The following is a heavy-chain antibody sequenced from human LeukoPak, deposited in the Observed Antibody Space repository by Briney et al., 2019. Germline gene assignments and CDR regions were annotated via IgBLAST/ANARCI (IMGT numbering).Heavy chain of an antibody. Sequence: KSGGSLRLSCAASGLPFSNAWMSWVRQAPGKGLEWVGRIGPKTDGGTTDYAAPVKGRFTISGDDSKDTLYLQMNSLRTEDTGVYFCSWEMDGSFGRRLENWGQGTLVTVAS. CDR3: SWEMDGSFGRRLEN. CDR2: IGPKTDGGTT. D-gene: IGHD3-10*01. V-gene: IGHV3-15*04. CDR1: GLPFSNAW. J-gene: IGHJ4*02.